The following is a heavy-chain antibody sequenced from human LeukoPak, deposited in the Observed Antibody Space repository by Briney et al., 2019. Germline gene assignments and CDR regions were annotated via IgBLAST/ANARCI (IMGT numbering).Heavy chain of an antibody. Sequence: GGSLRLSCAASGFTFSSYAMHWVRQAPGKGLEWVAIISYDGSNKFYADSVKGRFTISRDNSKNTLYLQMSSLGPEDTAMYYCAKVAKGNIVVVTALDYWGQGTLVTVSS. CDR3: AKVAKGNIVVVTALDY. J-gene: IGHJ4*02. V-gene: IGHV3-30*18. D-gene: IGHD2-21*02. CDR2: ISYDGSNK. CDR1: GFTFSSYA.